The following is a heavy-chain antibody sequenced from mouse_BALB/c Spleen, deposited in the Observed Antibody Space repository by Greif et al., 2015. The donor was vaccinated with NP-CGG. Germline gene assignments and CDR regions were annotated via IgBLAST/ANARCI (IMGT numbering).Heavy chain of an antibody. J-gene: IGHJ3*01. CDR2: ISYDGSN. V-gene: IGHV3-6*02. CDR3: AREGYGMPFAY. D-gene: IGHD2-10*02. Sequence: ESGPGLVKPSQSLSLTCSVTGYSITSGYYWNWIRQFPGNKLEWMGYISYDGSNNYNPSLKNRISITRDTSKNQFFLKLNSVTTEDTATYYCAREGYGMPFAYWGQGTLVTVSA. CDR1: GYSITSGYY.